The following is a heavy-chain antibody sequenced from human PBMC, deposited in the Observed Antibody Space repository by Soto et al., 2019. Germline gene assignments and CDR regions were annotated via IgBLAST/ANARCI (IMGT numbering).Heavy chain of an antibody. Sequence: QVQVVESGGGVVQPGRSLRLSCVASGFTFRNFGMHWVRQAPGKGLEWVAVIWHDGKNKYYADSAEGRFTVSRDNSKNTLYLQMNSLTAEDTAVYYCARDPGQDEAMDYWGQGTLVTVSS. J-gene: IGHJ4*02. V-gene: IGHV3-33*01. CDR3: ARDPGQDEAMDY. CDR1: GFTFRNFG. CDR2: IWHDGKNK.